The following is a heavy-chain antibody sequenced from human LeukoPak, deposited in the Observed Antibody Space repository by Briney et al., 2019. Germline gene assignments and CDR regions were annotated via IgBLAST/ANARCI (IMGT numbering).Heavy chain of an antibody. Sequence: ASVKVSCKASGYTFTRSGISWVRQAPGQGPEWMGWISAYNGNTNYAQKLQVRVTMITDTSTSTAYMELRSLRSDDTAVYYCARGVLLWFGDYQMYMDVWGKGTTVTVSS. D-gene: IGHD3-10*01. CDR3: ARGVLLWFGDYQMYMDV. J-gene: IGHJ6*03. CDR2: ISAYNGNT. CDR1: GYTFTRSG. V-gene: IGHV1-18*01.